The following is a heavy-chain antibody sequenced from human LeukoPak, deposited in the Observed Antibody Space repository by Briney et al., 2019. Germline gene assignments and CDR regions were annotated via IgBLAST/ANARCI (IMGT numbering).Heavy chain of an antibody. J-gene: IGHJ4*02. Sequence: GGSLRLSCAASGFTFSSYAMSWVRQAPGKGLEWVSAISGSGGSTYYADSVKGRFTISRDNSKNTLYLQMNSLGAEDTAVYYCAKVWPRTYYDYVWAPQERVFDYWGQGTLVTVSS. CDR3: AKVWPRTYYDYVWAPQERVFDY. CDR2: ISGSGGST. D-gene: IGHD3-16*01. CDR1: GFTFSSYA. V-gene: IGHV3-23*01.